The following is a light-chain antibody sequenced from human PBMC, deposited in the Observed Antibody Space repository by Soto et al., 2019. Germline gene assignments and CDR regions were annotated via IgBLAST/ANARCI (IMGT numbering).Light chain of an antibody. V-gene: IGKV3-15*01. J-gene: IGKJ2*01. CDR1: QRVGSN. Sequence: EIVMTQSPATLSVSPGERATLSCRASQRVGSNLAWYQQKPGQAPRLLIYGASTRATGIPARFGGSGSGTEFTLTISSLQSEDFAVYYCQQYNNWPPYTFGQGTKLEIK. CDR2: GAS. CDR3: QQYNNWPPYT.